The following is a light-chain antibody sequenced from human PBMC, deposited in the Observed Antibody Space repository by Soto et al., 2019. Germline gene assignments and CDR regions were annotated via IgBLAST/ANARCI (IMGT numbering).Light chain of an antibody. V-gene: IGLV1-40*01. Sequence: QSVLTQPPSVSGAPGQRVTISCTGSNSNIGAGYDVHWYQQLPGTAPKLLMYGNNIRPSGVPDRFSDSKSGTSASLAITGLQAEDEAAYFCQSYDSSLRGLVFGGGTKVTVL. CDR2: GNN. CDR1: NSNIGAGYD. CDR3: QSYDSSLRGLV. J-gene: IGLJ2*01.